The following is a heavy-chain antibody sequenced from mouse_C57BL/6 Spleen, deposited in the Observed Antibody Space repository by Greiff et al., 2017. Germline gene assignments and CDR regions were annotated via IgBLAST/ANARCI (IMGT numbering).Heavy chain of an antibody. V-gene: IGHV1-81*01. Sequence: QVQLQQPGAELARPGASVKLSCKASGYTFTSYGISWVKQRTGQGLEWIGVIYPRSGNTYYTEQFKGQATLTADKSSSTAYVELRSLTSVDAVVYCRAREPSRDYWGQGTSVTVAS. CDR3: AREPSRDY. CDR2: IYPRSGNT. CDR1: GYTFTSYG. J-gene: IGHJ4*01.